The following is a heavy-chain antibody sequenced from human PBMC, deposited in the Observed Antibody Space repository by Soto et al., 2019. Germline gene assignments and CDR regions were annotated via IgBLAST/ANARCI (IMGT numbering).Heavy chain of an antibody. J-gene: IGHJ3*02. Sequence: PGGSLRLSCAASGFTFSSYSMNWVRQAPGKGLEWVSYISSSSSTIYYADSVKGRFTISRDNAKNSLYLQMNSLRAEDTAVYYCASGMGGPDVWQQLVSDAFDIWGQGTMVTVSS. CDR3: ASGMGGPDVWQQLVSDAFDI. D-gene: IGHD6-13*01. V-gene: IGHV3-48*01. CDR2: ISSSSSTI. CDR1: GFTFSSYS.